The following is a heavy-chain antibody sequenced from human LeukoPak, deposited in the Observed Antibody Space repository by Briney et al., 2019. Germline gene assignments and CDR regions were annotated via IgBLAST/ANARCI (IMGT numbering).Heavy chain of an antibody. CDR3: ARDSDYYGSGSYYSLGIDV. CDR1: GFTFSSYA. D-gene: IGHD3-10*01. J-gene: IGHJ6*01. CDR2: ISYDGSNK. V-gene: IGHV3-30*04. Sequence: GGSLRLSCAASGFTFSSYAMHWVRQAPGKGLEWVAVISYDGSNKYYADSVKGRFTISRDNSKNTLYLQMNSLRAEDTAVYYCARDSDYYGSGSYYSLGIDVWGKGPRSPSPQ.